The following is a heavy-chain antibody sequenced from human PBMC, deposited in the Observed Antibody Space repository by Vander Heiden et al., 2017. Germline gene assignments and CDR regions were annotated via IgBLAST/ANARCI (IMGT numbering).Heavy chain of an antibody. CDR2: IYPGDSDT. J-gene: IGHJ4*02. V-gene: IGHV5-51*01. CDR3: ARRAYYDSSGHYYFDY. CDR1: GYSVSTYW. Sequence: EVQLVQSGPAVKKPGESLKISRQGSGYSVSTYWIGWVRQMPGKGLEWMGIIYPGDSDTTYSPSFQGQVTISADKSISTAYLQWSSLKASDTAMYYCARRAYYDSSGHYYFDYWGQGTLVTVSS. D-gene: IGHD3-22*01.